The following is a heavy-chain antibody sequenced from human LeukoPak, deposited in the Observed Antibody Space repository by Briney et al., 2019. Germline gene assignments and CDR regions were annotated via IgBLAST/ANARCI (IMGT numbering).Heavy chain of an antibody. D-gene: IGHD4-17*01. CDR1: GGSISSYY. J-gene: IGHJ4*02. V-gene: IGHV4-59*01. CDR3: ASLYGDYAPFDY. CDR2: IYYSGST. Sequence: SETLSLTCTVSGGSISSYYWSWIRQPPGKGLEWIGYIYYSGSTNYNPSLKSRVTISVDTSKNQFSLKLSSATAADTAVYYCASLYGDYAPFDYWGQGTLVTVSS.